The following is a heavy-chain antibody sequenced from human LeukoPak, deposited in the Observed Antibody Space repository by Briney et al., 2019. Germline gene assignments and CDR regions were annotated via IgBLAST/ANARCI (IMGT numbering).Heavy chain of an antibody. CDR1: GCTFSSCE. D-gene: IGHD6-19*01. Sequence: GGALRLSCAGSGCTFSSCEMNGLGQAPGKGGDGMAFIRSDGRNKSYADSVKGRFTISRDNSKNTLYLQMNSLRAEDTAVYYCARILDSAWGELGYWGQGTLVTVSS. CDR2: IRSDGRNK. J-gene: IGHJ4*02. V-gene: IGHV3-30*02. CDR3: ARILDSAWGELGY.